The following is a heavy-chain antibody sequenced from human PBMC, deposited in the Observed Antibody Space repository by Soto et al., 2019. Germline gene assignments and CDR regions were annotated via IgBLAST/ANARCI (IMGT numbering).Heavy chain of an antibody. Sequence: ALVKLSCKASGYTFTSSGISLVRQAPGQGLEWMGWISAYNGNTNYAQKLQGRVTMTTDTSTSTAYMELRSLRSDDTAVYYCAREDSRYDYIWGSTPPPAINWFDPWGQGTLVTVSS. J-gene: IGHJ5*02. V-gene: IGHV1-18*01. CDR3: AREDSRYDYIWGSTPPPAINWFDP. CDR1: GYTFTSSG. CDR2: ISAYNGNT. D-gene: IGHD3-16*01.